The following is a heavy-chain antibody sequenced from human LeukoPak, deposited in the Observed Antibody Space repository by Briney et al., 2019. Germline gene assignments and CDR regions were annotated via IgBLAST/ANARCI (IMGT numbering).Heavy chain of an antibody. CDR1: GGSISSYY. J-gene: IGHJ3*02. CDR2: IYYSGST. Sequence: SETLSLTCTVSGGSISSYYWSWIRQPPGKGLEWIGYIYYSGSTNYNPSLKSRVTMSVDTSKNQFSLKLSSVTAADTAVYYCARDVIVVVVAATFLAFDIWGQGTMVTVSS. CDR3: ARDVIVVVVAATFLAFDI. V-gene: IGHV4-59*12. D-gene: IGHD2-15*01.